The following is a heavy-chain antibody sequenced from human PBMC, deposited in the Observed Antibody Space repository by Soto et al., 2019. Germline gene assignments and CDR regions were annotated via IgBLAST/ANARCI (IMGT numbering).Heavy chain of an antibody. CDR1: GASMKSFY. CDR3: ARELLDQRPPANYSYHYSMDV. V-gene: IGHV4-4*07. CDR2: IYSSGST. Sequence: SETLSLTCTVSGASMKSFYFSWIRQPAGKGLEWIGRIYSSGSTTYNPSLKSRVTMSVDTARSQFSLKLTSVTAADTAVYYCARELLDQRPPANYSYHYSMDVWGQGTTVTVSS. J-gene: IGHJ6*02. D-gene: IGHD2-2*01.